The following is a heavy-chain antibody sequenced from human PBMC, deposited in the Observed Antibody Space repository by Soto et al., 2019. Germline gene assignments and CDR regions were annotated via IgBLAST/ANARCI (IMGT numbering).Heavy chain of an antibody. Sequence: QVQLVESGGGVVQPGRSLRLSCAASGFIFRTYAMHWVRQAPGKWLEWVSVISHDGSNEYYADSVKGRFTISRDNSKNTLYVQMNSLRTEDTAVYYCVGAMLGLTRHFDLWGRGTLVTVSS. J-gene: IGHJ2*01. CDR2: ISHDGSNE. V-gene: IGHV3-30-3*01. CDR1: GFIFRTYA. CDR3: VGAMLGLTRHFDL. D-gene: IGHD3-16*01.